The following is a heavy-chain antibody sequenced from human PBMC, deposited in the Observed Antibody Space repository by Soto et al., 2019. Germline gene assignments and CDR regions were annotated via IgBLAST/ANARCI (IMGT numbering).Heavy chain of an antibody. D-gene: IGHD3-10*01. CDR3: ARGTYYYGSWSYPNWFDP. CDR2: IYYSGST. Sequence: SETLSLTCTVSGGSISSYYWSWIRQPPGKGLEWIGYIYYSGSTNYNPSLKSRVTISVDTSKNQFSLKLSSVTAADTAVYYCARGTYYYGSWSYPNWFDPWGQGTLVTVSS. V-gene: IGHV4-59*01. CDR1: GGSISSYY. J-gene: IGHJ5*02.